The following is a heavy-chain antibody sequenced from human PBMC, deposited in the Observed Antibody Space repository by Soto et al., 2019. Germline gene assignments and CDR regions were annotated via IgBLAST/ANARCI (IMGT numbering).Heavy chain of an antibody. J-gene: IGHJ4*02. D-gene: IGHD2-15*01. CDR1: GGSLSTNP. CDR2: TGSGTGPG. Sequence: ASVKVSCKASGGSLSTNPISWVRQAPGQGLEWMGGTGSGTGPGNHAQKFQGRLTVTADKSTSTVYMELTDLSSEDTAVYYCARRDSGGFYRFFDSWGQGTLVTVSS. V-gene: IGHV1-69*06. CDR3: ARRDSGGFYRFFDS.